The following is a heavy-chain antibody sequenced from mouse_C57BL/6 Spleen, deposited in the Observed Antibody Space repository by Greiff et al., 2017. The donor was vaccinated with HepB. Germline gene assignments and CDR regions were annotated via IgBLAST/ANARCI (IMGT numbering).Heavy chain of an antibody. V-gene: IGHV3-6*01. J-gene: IGHJ2*01. Sequence: EVQLQQSGPGLVKPSQSLSLTCSVTGYSITSGYYWNWIRQFPGNKLEWMGYISYDGSNNYNPSLKNRISITRDTSKNQFFLKLNSVTTEDTATYYCAREGVSTMISYYFDYWGQGTTLTVSS. CDR1: GYSITSGYY. CDR3: AREGVSTMISYYFDY. CDR2: ISYDGSN. D-gene: IGHD2-4*01.